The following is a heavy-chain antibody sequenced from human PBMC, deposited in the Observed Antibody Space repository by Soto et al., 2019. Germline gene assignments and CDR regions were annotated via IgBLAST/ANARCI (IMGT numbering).Heavy chain of an antibody. Sequence: GSLRLSCAASGFTFSSYDMHWVRQATGKGLEWVSAIGTAGDTYYPGSVKGRFTISRENAKNSLYLQMNSLRAGDTAVYYCARDSALGYSSSSGGMDVWGQGTTVTVSS. CDR2: IGTAGDT. V-gene: IGHV3-13*01. D-gene: IGHD6-13*01. CDR3: ARDSALGYSSSSGGMDV. J-gene: IGHJ6*02. CDR1: GFTFSSYD.